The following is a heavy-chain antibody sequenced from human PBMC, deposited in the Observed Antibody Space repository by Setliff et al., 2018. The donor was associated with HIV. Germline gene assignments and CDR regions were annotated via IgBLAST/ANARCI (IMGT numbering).Heavy chain of an antibody. Sequence: PGGSLRLSCAASGFRFRSYWMSWVRQAPGKGLESVANVKQDGTETLYVDSVKGRFTISRDNANNLVYLQMNSLRVEDTAVYFCARWGSGSYERVFDYWGQGTVVTVSS. D-gene: IGHD1-26*01. V-gene: IGHV3-7*01. CDR1: GFRFRSYW. CDR2: VKQDGTET. CDR3: ARWGSGSYERVFDY. J-gene: IGHJ4*02.